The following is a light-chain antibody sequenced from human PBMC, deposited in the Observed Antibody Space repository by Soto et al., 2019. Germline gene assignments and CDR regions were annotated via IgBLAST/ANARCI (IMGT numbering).Light chain of an antibody. CDR3: QKYNNWPWT. Sequence: IQLTQSPSSLSASVGDRVTITCRASQGISSYLAWYQQKPGQAPKLLIYAESTLQSGVPSRFSGSGSGTELNLTISSLQSEDFAVYYCQKYNNWPWTFGQGTKVDIK. CDR2: AES. V-gene: IGKV1-9*01. J-gene: IGKJ1*01. CDR1: QGISSY.